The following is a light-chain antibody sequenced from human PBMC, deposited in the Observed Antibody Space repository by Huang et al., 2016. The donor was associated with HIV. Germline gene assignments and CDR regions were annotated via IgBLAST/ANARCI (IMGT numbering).Light chain of an antibody. J-gene: IGKJ2*01. Sequence: EFVLTQSPATLSLSPGERATLSCRASKGVGSSLAWYQQKPGQAPRLLIYDASNRATGIPARFSGSGPGTDITLTISSLEPEDFAVYYCQHRSNWHSYTFGQGTKLEIK. V-gene: IGKV3D-11*01. CDR3: QHRSNWHSYT. CDR2: DAS. CDR1: KGVGSS.